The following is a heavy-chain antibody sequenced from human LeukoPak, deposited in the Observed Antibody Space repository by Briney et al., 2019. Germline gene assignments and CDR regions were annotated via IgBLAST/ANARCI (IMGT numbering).Heavy chain of an antibody. CDR3: ARRYCSGGSCYGDNWFDP. CDR2: IYYSGST. Sequence: SETLSLTCTVPGGSISSYYWSWIRQPPGKGLEWIGYIYYSGSTNYNPSLKSRVTISVDTSKNQFSLKLSSVTAADTAVYYCARRYCSGGSCYGDNWFDPWGQGTLVTVSS. V-gene: IGHV4-59*01. J-gene: IGHJ5*02. D-gene: IGHD2-15*01. CDR1: GGSISSYY.